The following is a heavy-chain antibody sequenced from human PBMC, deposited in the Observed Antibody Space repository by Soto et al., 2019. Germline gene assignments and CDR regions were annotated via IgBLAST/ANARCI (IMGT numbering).Heavy chain of an antibody. V-gene: IGHV3-49*03. CDR3: TRDQVTRYYYDSSGYYYFDY. D-gene: IGHD3-22*01. CDR1: GFTFGDYA. J-gene: IGHJ4*02. Sequence: GGSLRLSCTASGFTFGDYAMSWFRQAPGKGLEWVGFIRSKAYGGTTEYAGSVKGRFTISRDDSKSIAYLQMNSLKTEDTAVYYCTRDQVTRYYYDSSGYYYFDYWGQGTLVTVSS. CDR2: IRSKAYGGTT.